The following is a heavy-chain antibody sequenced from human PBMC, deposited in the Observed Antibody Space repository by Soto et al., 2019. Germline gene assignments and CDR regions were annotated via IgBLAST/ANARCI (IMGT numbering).Heavy chain of an antibody. Sequence: QVQLVESGGGVVQPGRSLRLSCAASGFTFSSYGMHWVRQAPGKGLEWVAVISYDGSNKYYADSVKGRFTISRDNSKNTPYLQMNSLRAEDTAVYYCAKDADSFSGYYDFWSGRNWFDPWGQGTLVTVSS. CDR3: AKDADSFSGYYDFWSGRNWFDP. CDR2: ISYDGSNK. J-gene: IGHJ5*02. CDR1: GFTFSSYG. V-gene: IGHV3-30*18. D-gene: IGHD3-3*01.